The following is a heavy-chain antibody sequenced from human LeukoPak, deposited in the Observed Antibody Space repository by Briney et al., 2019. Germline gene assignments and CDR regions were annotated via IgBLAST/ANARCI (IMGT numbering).Heavy chain of an antibody. CDR3: ANRDYYGSGSYYRGELNESYFDY. V-gene: IGHV3-30*18. Sequence: GRSLRLSCAASGFTFSSYGMHWVRQAPGKGLEWVAVISYDGSNKYYADSVKGRFTISRDNSKNTLYLQMNSLRAEDTAVYYCANRDYYGSGSYYRGELNESYFDYWGQGTLVTVSS. D-gene: IGHD3-10*01. J-gene: IGHJ4*02. CDR1: GFTFSSYG. CDR2: ISYDGSNK.